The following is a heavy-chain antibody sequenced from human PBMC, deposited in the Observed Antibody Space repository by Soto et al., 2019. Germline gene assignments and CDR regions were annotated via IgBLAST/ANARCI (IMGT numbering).Heavy chain of an antibody. V-gene: IGHV3-33*01. Sequence: GGSLRLSCAASGFTFSSYGMHWVRQAPGKGLEWVAVIWYDGSNKYYADSVKGRFTISRDNSKNTLYLQMNSLRAEDTAVYYCARDLAVNYDILTGWPSFDYWGQGTLVTVSS. J-gene: IGHJ4*02. CDR2: IWYDGSNK. CDR1: GFTFSSYG. CDR3: ARDLAVNYDILTGWPSFDY. D-gene: IGHD3-9*01.